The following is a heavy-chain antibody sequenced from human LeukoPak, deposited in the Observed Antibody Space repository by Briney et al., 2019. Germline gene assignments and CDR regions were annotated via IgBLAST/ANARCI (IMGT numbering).Heavy chain of an antibody. V-gene: IGHV3-7*01. Sequence: GGSLRLSCAASGFTVSSNYMSWVRQAPGKGLEWVANIKHDGNEKYYVDSVKGRFTISRDNAKNSLYLQMNSLRAEDTAVYYCARDKNHGDSYFAYWGQGILVTVSS. J-gene: IGHJ4*02. CDR1: GFTVSSNY. CDR2: IKHDGNEK. D-gene: IGHD4-17*01. CDR3: ARDKNHGDSYFAY.